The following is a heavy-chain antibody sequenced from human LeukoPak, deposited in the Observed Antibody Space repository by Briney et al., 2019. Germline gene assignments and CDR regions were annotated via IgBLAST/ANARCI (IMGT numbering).Heavy chain of an antibody. CDR1: GYTFTRYY. J-gene: IGHJ6*02. CDR2: INPNGGST. Sequence: GASVTVSCKASGYTFTRYYMHWVRQALGQGLEWMGIINPNGGSTRYAQKFQRRVTMTRDTSTNTDYMELSSLKSEDTAVYYCARDPSKYLYYYYGMDVWGQGTTVSVSS. D-gene: IGHD4-11*01. V-gene: IGHV1-46*01. CDR3: ARDPSKYLYYYYGMDV.